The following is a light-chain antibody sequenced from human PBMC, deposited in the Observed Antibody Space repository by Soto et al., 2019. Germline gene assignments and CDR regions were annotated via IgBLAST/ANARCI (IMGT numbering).Light chain of an antibody. CDR2: ENK. J-gene: IGLJ3*02. CDR3: QAYGKV. CDR1: SGSIASNY. Sequence: NFMLTQPHSVSESPGKTVTISCTRSSGSIASNYVQWYQQRPGSAPTTVIYENKERPSGVPDRFSGSIDTSSNSASLTIPGMEDEDGAYYFLQAYGKVFGGGTKLTVL. V-gene: IGLV6-57*04.